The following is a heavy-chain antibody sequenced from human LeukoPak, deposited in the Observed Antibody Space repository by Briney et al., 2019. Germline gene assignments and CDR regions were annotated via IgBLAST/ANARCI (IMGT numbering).Heavy chain of an antibody. CDR2: IYPRDGST. J-gene: IGHJ4*02. Sequence: ASAKVSCKASGYTFTGYYMHWVRQAPGQGLEWMGMIYPRDGSTSYAQKFQGRVTVTRDTSTSTVHMELSGLRSEDTAVYYCARDQEAFDYWGQGTLVTVSS. CDR3: ARDQEAFDY. V-gene: IGHV1-46*01. CDR1: GYTFTGYY.